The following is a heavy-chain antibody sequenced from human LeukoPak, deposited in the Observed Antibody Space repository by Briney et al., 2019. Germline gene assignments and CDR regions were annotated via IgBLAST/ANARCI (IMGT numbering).Heavy chain of an antibody. CDR3: ATTSGYFYY. V-gene: IGHV1-2*06. D-gene: IGHD1-26*01. CDR2: INPSSGDT. CDR1: GGTFSIYA. Sequence: ASVTVSFTASGGTFSIYAISWARQAPGQGLEWMGRINPSSGDTNYAQNFQGRVTMTRDTSISTAYMELSRLRSDDTAVYYCATTSGYFYYWGQGTLVTVSS. J-gene: IGHJ4*02.